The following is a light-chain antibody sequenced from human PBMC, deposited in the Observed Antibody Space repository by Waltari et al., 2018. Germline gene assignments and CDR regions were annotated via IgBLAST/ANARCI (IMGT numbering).Light chain of an antibody. J-gene: IGKJ4*01. V-gene: IGKV3-11*01. Sequence: DIVLTQSPATLSLSPGDRATLSRRASQNFNNYLAWFQQKPGQAPRLLIYDVSTRATGIPSRFTGSGSRTDFTLSISSVEPEDVAVYYCQQRSTWPLTFGGGTQVEIK. CDR1: QNFNNY. CDR3: QQRSTWPLT. CDR2: DVS.